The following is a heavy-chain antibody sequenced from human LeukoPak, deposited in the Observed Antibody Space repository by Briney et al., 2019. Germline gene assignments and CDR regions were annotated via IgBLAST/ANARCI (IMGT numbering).Heavy chain of an antibody. D-gene: IGHD3-22*01. J-gene: IGHJ5*02. CDR3: ARGRSYYDSSGYFRGWWFDP. Sequence: GASVTVSCKASGYTFTSYYMHWVRQAPGQGLEWMGIINPSGGSTSYAQKFQGRVTMTRDMSTSTVYMELSSLRSEDTAVYYCARGRSYYDSSGYFRGWWFDPWGQGTLVTVSS. CDR1: GYTFTSYY. CDR2: INPSGGST. V-gene: IGHV1-46*01.